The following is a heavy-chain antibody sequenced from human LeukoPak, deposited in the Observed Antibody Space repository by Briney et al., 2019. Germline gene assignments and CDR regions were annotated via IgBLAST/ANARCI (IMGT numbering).Heavy chain of an antibody. V-gene: IGHV3-23*01. CDR1: GFTFSSYA. J-gene: IGHJ4*02. D-gene: IGHD2-15*01. Sequence: ESGGSLRLSCAASGFTFSSYAMNWVRQAPGKGLEWVSTISNSGDRTYYADSVKGRFTISRDNAKNSLYLQMNSLRAEDTAVYYCARDRRDCSGGSCYPMVDYWGQGTLVTVSS. CDR3: ARDRRDCSGGSCYPMVDY. CDR2: ISNSGDRT.